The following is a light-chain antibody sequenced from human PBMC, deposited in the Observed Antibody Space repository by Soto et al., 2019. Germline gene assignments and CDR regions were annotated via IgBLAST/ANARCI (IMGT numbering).Light chain of an antibody. V-gene: IGKV3-20*01. J-gene: IGKJ4*01. CDR2: GAS. CDR3: QHCGTSPLF. Sequence: EIVLTQSPGTLSLSPGERATLSCRASQSVSSSYLAWYQQKPGQAPRLLIYGASSRATDIPDRFSGSGSVTDFTHTISRLESEDFAVYYCQHCGTSPLFFGGGNKVEDK. CDR1: QSVSSSY.